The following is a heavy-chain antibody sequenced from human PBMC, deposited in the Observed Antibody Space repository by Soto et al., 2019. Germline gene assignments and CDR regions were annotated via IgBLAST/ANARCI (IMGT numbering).Heavy chain of an antibody. D-gene: IGHD3-3*01. CDR2: ISYDGSNK. Sequence: QVQLVESGGGVVQPGRSLRLSCAASGFTFSSYGMHWVRQAPGKGLEWVAVISYDGSNKYYADSVKGRFTIYRDNSKNTLYLQMNSLRAEDTAVYYCAKDRHYDFWSGLDYWGQGTLVTVSS. CDR1: GFTFSSYG. J-gene: IGHJ4*02. V-gene: IGHV3-30*18. CDR3: AKDRHYDFWSGLDY.